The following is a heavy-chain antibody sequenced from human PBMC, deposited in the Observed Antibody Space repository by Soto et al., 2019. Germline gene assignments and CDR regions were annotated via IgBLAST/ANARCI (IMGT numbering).Heavy chain of an antibody. Sequence: QVQLVQSGAEVKKPGSSVKVSCKASGGTFSSYAISWVRQAPGQGHEWMGGIIPIFGTANYAQKFQGRVTITADESTSTAYMELSSLRSEDTAVYYCAREGGSYFQYYYYYGMDVWGQGTTVTVSS. J-gene: IGHJ6*02. D-gene: IGHD1-26*01. V-gene: IGHV1-69*01. CDR1: GGTFSSYA. CDR3: AREGGSYFQYYYYYGMDV. CDR2: IIPIFGTA.